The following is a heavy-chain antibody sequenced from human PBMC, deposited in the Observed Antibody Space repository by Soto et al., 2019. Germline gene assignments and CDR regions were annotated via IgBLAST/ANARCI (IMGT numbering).Heavy chain of an antibody. Sequence: SETLSLTCAVSGGSISSGGYSWSWIRQPPGKGLEWIGYIYHSGSTYYNPSLKSRVTISVDRSKNQFSLKLSSVTAADTAVYYCARGDDYGDYVTAGFDPWGQGTLVT. CDR2: IYHSGST. J-gene: IGHJ5*02. CDR3: ARGDDYGDYVTAGFDP. CDR1: GGSISSGGYS. D-gene: IGHD4-17*01. V-gene: IGHV4-30-2*01.